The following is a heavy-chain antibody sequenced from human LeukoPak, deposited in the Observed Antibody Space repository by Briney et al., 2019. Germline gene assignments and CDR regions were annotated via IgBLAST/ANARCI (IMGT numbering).Heavy chain of an antibody. CDR1: GGSISSYY. CDR3: ARSSYSTGWYFFDY. J-gene: IGHJ4*02. Sequence: SETPSLTCTVSGGSISSYYWSWIRQPPVKELEWIGYIYYSGSTNYNPSLKSRVTISVDTSKNQFSLKLSSVTAADTAVYYCARSSYSTGWYFFDYWGQGTLVTVSS. V-gene: IGHV4-59*01. CDR2: IYYSGST. D-gene: IGHD6-19*01.